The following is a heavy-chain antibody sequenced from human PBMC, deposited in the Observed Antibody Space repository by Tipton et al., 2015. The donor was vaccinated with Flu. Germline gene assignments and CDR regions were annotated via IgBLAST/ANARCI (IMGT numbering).Heavy chain of an antibody. V-gene: IGHV4-38-2*01. CDR3: LRSTYYYGSGSSDY. CDR1: GYSISTGYY. CDR2: ISHSGSS. Sequence: GLVKPSETLSLTCAVSGYSISTGYYWGWIRQPPGKGLEWIGTISHSGSSYYKPSLKSRLTISLDTFQNHFSLKLNSVTAADTAVYYCLRSTYYYGSGSSDYWGQGTLVTVSS. D-gene: IGHD3-10*01. J-gene: IGHJ4*02.